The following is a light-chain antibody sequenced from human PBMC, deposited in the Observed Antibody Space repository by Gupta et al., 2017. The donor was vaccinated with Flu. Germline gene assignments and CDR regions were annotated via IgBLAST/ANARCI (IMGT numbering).Light chain of an antibody. Sequence: QSALTQPASVSGSPGLSITISCPGTSSDVGGSNYVSWYQQHPGKAPKLMIYEVSNRRSGVSDRFSGSKYGNTASLTIAGLQAEDEADYYCSSDTGSSTLVVFGGGTKLTVL. CDR1: SSDVGGSNY. V-gene: IGLV2-14*01. CDR3: SSDTGSSTLVV. CDR2: EVS. J-gene: IGLJ2*01.